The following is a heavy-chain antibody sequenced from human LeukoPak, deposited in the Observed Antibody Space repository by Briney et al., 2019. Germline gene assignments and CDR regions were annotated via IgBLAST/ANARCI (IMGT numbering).Heavy chain of an antibody. CDR3: AKDEGDYYGSGSSPGALGY. D-gene: IGHD3-10*01. CDR2: ISSSSSYI. CDR1: GFTFSSYS. V-gene: IGHV3-21*04. J-gene: IGHJ4*02. Sequence: GGSLRLSCAASGFTFSSYSMNWVRQAPGKGLEWVSSISSSSSYIYYADSVKGRFTISRDNAKNSLYLQVNSLRAEDMALYYCAKDEGDYYGSGSSPGALGYWGQGTLVTVSS.